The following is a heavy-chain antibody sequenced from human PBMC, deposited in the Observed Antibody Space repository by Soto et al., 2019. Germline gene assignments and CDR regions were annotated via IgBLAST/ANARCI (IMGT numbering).Heavy chain of an antibody. V-gene: IGHV5-51*01. Sequence: GESLKISCRTSGYRFTSYWIAWVRQMPGKGLEWMGIIFPSDSDTRYSPSFQGQVTISADRSTSTVFLQWASLKASDTAVYFRARKDKSGYFNWFDPWGQGTLVTVSS. J-gene: IGHJ5*02. CDR1: GYRFTSYW. CDR2: IFPSDSDT. CDR3: ARKDKSGYFNWFDP. D-gene: IGHD3-22*01.